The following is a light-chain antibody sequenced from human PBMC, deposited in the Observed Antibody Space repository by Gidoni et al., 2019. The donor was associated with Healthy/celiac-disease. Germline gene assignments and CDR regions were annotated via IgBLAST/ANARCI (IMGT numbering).Light chain of an antibody. CDR1: QSVSSY. V-gene: IGKV3-11*01. CDR3: QQRSNWPPS. Sequence: DIVLTQSPATLSLSPGERATLSCMASQSVSSYLAWYQQKPGQAPRLLIYDASNRATGIPARFSGSGSGTDFTLNISSLEPEDFAVYYCQQRSNWPPSFGGGTKVEIK. J-gene: IGKJ4*01. CDR2: DAS.